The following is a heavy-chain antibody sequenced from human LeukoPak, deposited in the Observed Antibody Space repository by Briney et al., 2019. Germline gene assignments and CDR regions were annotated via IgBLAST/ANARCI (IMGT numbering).Heavy chain of an antibody. CDR3: ARNIRGYYFDF. Sequence: PGGSLRLSCAASGFTFSIYGMHWVRQAPGQGLEWVARLRNDGGTKYYADSVKARFTTSRDNSKNTLYLEMNSLRAEHTAVYYCARNIRGYYFDFWGRRPRVSVSS. J-gene: IGHJ4*02. V-gene: IGHV3-30*02. CDR1: GFTFSIYG. D-gene: IGHD3-16*01. CDR2: LRNDGGTK.